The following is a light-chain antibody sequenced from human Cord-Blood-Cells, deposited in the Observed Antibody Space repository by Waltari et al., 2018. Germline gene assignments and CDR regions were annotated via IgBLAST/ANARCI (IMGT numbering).Light chain of an antibody. V-gene: IGLV6-57*02. Sequence: NFMLTQPHSVSESPGKTVTISCTGSSGSIASNSVQWYQHRPGSAPTTVIYEDNQRPSGVPDRFSGSIDSSSNSASLTISGLKTEDEADYYCQSYDSSNWVFGGGTKLTVL. CDR3: QSYDSSNWV. CDR2: EDN. CDR1: SGSIASNS. J-gene: IGLJ3*02.